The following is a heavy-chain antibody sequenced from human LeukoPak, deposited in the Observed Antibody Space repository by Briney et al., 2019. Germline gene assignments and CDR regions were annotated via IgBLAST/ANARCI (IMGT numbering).Heavy chain of an antibody. D-gene: IGHD1-26*01. CDR3: ARGPPSGSYLIDY. J-gene: IGHJ4*02. CDR2: IIPIFGTA. CDR1: GGTFSSYA. Sequence: SVKVSCKASGGTFSSYAISWVRQAPGEGLEGMGGIIPIFGTANYAQKFQGRVTITADESTSTAYMELSSLRSEDTAVYYCARGPPSGSYLIDYWGQGTLVTVSS. V-gene: IGHV1-69*13.